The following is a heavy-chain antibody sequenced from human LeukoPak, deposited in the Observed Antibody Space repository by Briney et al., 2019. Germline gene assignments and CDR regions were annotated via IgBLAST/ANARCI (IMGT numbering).Heavy chain of an antibody. CDR2: VYPGDSDT. J-gene: IGHJ2*01. D-gene: IGHD5/OR15-5a*01. CDR1: RSSFFGYW. CDR3: ASRIYVKAPYWYFDL. V-gene: IGHV5-51*01. Sequence: GESLKISCNGLRSSFFGYWIGWVRQMPGKGLEWMGSVYPGDSDTRYSPSFQGQVTISADKSISTAYLQWSSLRASDTAMYYCASRIYVKAPYWYFDLWGRGTLVTVSS.